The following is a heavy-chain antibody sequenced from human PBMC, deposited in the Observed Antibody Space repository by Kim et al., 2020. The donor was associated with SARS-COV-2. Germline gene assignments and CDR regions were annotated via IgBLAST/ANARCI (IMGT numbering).Heavy chain of an antibody. J-gene: IGHJ6*02. CDR2: ISSSSSTI. CDR3: AKYLDATCYYYYGMDV. CDR1: GFTFSSYS. D-gene: IGHD2-15*01. V-gene: IGHV3-48*02. Sequence: GGSLRLSCAASGFTFSSYSMNWVRQAPGKGLEWVSYISSSSSTIYYADSVKGRFTITRDNAKNSLYLQMNSLRDEGTAVYYCAKYLDATCYYYYGMDVWGQGTTVTVSS.